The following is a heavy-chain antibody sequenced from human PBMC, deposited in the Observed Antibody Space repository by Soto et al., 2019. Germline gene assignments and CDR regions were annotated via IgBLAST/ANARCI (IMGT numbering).Heavy chain of an antibody. CDR1: GFPFGSYA. Sequence: QVQLVESGGGVVQPGRSLRLSCAASGFPFGSYAMHWVRQAPGKGLEWVAVISYDGSDKYYADSVKGRFTISRDNSKNTLYLQMTSLRAEDAAVYYCPRGTSGGMDVWGQGTTVTVSS. V-gene: IGHV3-30-3*01. CDR2: ISYDGSDK. J-gene: IGHJ6*02. D-gene: IGHD2-2*01. CDR3: PRGTSGGMDV.